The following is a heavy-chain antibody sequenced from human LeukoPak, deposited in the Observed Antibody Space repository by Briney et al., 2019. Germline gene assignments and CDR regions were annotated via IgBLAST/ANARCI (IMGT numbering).Heavy chain of an antibody. Sequence: GGCLRLSCAASGFTFSTYAMHWVRQAPGKGLEWVAFIRYDGSNKYYADSVKRRFTISRDNSKNTLYLQVNSLRPEDTAVYYCAKDRGSGWYFHYWGQGTLVTVSS. V-gene: IGHV3-30*02. D-gene: IGHD6-19*01. CDR2: IRYDGSNK. CDR1: GFTFSTYA. CDR3: AKDRGSGWYFHY. J-gene: IGHJ4*02.